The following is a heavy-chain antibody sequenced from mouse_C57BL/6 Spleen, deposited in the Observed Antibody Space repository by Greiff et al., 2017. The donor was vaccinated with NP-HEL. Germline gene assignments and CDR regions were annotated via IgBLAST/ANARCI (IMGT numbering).Heavy chain of an antibody. D-gene: IGHD1-1*01. CDR3: ARDYGSQEAFDY. CDR1: GFNIKDYY. J-gene: IGHJ2*01. Sequence: EVKLMESGAELVKPGASVKLSCTASGFNIKDYYMHWVKQRTEQGLEWIGRIDPEDGETKYAPKFQGKATITADTSSNTAYLQLSSLTSEDTAVYYCARDYGSQEAFDYWGQGTTLTVSS. CDR2: IDPEDGET. V-gene: IGHV14-2*01.